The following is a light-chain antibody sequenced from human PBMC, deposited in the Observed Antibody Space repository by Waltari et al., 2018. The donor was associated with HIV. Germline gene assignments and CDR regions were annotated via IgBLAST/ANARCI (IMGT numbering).Light chain of an antibody. Sequence: QPVLTQPPSVSGAPGQRVTISCTGSSSNIGAGSDVHWYQQLPGTAPKLLIYGNSNRPSGVPDRFSGSKSGTSASLAITGLQAEDEADYYCQSYDSSLSGPWVFGGGTKLTVL. CDR3: QSYDSSLSGPWV. V-gene: IGLV1-40*01. J-gene: IGLJ3*02. CDR2: GNS. CDR1: SSNIGAGSD.